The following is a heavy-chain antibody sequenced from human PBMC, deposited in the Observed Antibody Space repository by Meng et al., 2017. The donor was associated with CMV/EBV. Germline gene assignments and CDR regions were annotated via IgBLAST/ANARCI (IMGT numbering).Heavy chain of an antibody. V-gene: IGHV1-8*02. J-gene: IGHJ6*02. CDR3: NLDILTGYEAYGMDV. Sequence: ASVKVSCKASGYTFTDYYIHWVRRAPGQGLEWMGWMNPNSGNTGYAQKFQGRVTMTRNTSISTAYMELSSLRSEDTAVYYCNLDILTGYEAYGMDVWGQGTTVTVSS. CDR1: GYTFTDYY. D-gene: IGHD3-9*01. CDR2: MNPNSGNT.